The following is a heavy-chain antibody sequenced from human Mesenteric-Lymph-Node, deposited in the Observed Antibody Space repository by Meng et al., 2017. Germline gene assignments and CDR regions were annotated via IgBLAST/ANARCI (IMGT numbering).Heavy chain of an antibody. CDR2: IYYSGST. Sequence: QVRAQGSGPGLVKPSQPLSLPWTVSGGSISSGGSYWSWIRQHQGKGLEWIGYIYYSGSTYYNPSLKSRVTISVDTSKNQFSLKLSSVTAADTAVYYCARDCAGSCYSEVYFDYWGQGTLVTVSS. J-gene: IGHJ4*02. CDR3: ARDCAGSCYSEVYFDY. V-gene: IGHV4-31*02. CDR1: GGSISSGGSY. D-gene: IGHD2-15*01.